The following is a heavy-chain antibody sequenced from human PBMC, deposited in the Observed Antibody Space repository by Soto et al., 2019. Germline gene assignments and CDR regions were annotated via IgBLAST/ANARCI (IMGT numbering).Heavy chain of an antibody. D-gene: IGHD4-17*01. J-gene: IGHJ4*02. V-gene: IGHV3-30-3*01. CDR1: GFTFSSFV. Sequence: QVQLMESGGGVVQSGRSLRLSCAASGFTFSSFVMHWVRQASGKGLEWVAMISYDGSNKNYADSVKGRFTISRDNSKNTLYLQMNSLRAEDTAKYFCARDVMTSVTEDYWGQGTLVTVSS. CDR3: ARDVMTSVTEDY. CDR2: ISYDGSNK.